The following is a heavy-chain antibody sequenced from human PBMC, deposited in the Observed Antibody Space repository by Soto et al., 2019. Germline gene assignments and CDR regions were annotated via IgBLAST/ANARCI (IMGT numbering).Heavy chain of an antibody. V-gene: IGHV3-48*01. Sequence: VQLVESGGGLVQPGGSLRLSCAASGFTFSSYSMNWVRQAPGKGLEWVSYISSSSSTIYYADSVKGRFTISRDNAKNSLYLQMNSLRAEDTAVYYCARGAWFGAFDIWGQGTMVTVSS. J-gene: IGHJ3*02. CDR3: ARGAWFGAFDI. CDR1: GFTFSSYS. CDR2: ISSSSSTI. D-gene: IGHD3-10*01.